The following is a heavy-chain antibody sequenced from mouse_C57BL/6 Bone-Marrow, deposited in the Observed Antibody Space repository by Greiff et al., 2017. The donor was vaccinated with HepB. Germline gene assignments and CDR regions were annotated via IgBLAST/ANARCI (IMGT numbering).Heavy chain of an antibody. J-gene: IGHJ1*03. Sequence: EVKLVESGPGLAKPSQTLSLTCSVTGYSITSDYWNWIRKFPGNKLEYMGYISYSGSTYYNPSLKSRISITRDTSKNQYYLQLNSVTTEDTATYYCARYPYYYGSSYPYFDVWGTGTTVTVSS. CDR2: ISYSGST. CDR1: GYSITSDY. D-gene: IGHD1-1*01. CDR3: ARYPYYYGSSYPYFDV. V-gene: IGHV3-8*01.